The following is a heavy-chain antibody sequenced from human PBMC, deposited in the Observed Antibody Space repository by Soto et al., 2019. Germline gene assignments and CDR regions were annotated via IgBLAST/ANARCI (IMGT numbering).Heavy chain of an antibody. CDR1: GGSISSYY. J-gene: IGHJ6*03. D-gene: IGHD2-15*01. CDR3: ARLVPGLLDYYMDV. V-gene: IGHV4-59*08. CDR2: IYYSGST. Sequence: SETLSLTCTVSGGSISSYYWSWIRQPPWKGLEWIGYIYYSGSTNYNPSLKSRVTISVDTSKNQFSLKLSSVTAADTAVYYCARLVPGLLDYYMDVWGKGTTVTVSS.